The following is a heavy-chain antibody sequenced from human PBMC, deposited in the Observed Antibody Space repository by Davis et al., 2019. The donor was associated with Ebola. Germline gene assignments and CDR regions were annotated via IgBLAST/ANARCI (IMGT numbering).Heavy chain of an antibody. CDR2: ISGSGGST. CDR1: GFTFSSYA. CDR3: AKGFGRFLEWLGVD. Sequence: GESLKISCAASGFTFSSYAMSWVRQAPGKGLEWVSAISGSGGSTYYADSVKGRFTISRDNSKNTLYLQMNSLRAEDTAVYYCAKGFGRFLEWLGVDWGQGTLVTVSS. D-gene: IGHD3-3*01. J-gene: IGHJ4*02. V-gene: IGHV3-23*01.